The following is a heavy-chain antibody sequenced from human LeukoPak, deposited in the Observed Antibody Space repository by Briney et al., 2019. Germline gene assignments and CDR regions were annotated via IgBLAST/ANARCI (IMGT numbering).Heavy chain of an antibody. V-gene: IGHV5-51*01. J-gene: IGHJ6*03. CDR1: GYSFTSYW. D-gene: IGHD3-3*01. Sequence: GESLKISCKASGYSFTSYWIGWVRQMPGKGLEWMGIIYPGDSDTRYSPSFQGQVTISADKSISTAYLQWSSLKASDTAMYYCARRSWAIFGVDTTYYMDVWGKGTTVTVSS. CDR3: ARRSWAIFGVDTTYYMDV. CDR2: IYPGDSDT.